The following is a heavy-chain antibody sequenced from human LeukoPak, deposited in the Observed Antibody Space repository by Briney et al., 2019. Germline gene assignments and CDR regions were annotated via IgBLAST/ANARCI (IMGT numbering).Heavy chain of an antibody. CDR3: ARGVGYCSGGSCYSNWFDP. CDR2: IYHSGST. Sequence: AETLSLTCTVSGYSISSGYYWGWIRQPPGKGLEWIGSIYHSGSTYYNPSLKSRVTISVDTSKNQFSLKLSSVTAADTAVNYCARGVGYCSGGSCYSNWFDPWGQGTLVTVSS. J-gene: IGHJ5*02. D-gene: IGHD2-15*01. CDR1: GYSISSGYY. V-gene: IGHV4-38-2*02.